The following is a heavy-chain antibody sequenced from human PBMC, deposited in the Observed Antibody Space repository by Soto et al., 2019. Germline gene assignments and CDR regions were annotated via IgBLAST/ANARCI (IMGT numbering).Heavy chain of an antibody. J-gene: IGHJ4*02. D-gene: IGHD2-15*01. V-gene: IGHV4-59*01. Sequence: SETLSLTCTVSGGSISSYYWSWIRQPPGKGLEWIGYIYYSGSTNYNPSLKSRVTIVVDTSKNQCSLKLSSVTAAETAVYYCARLPRDCSGGSCFELDYWGQGTLVTVSS. CDR3: ARLPRDCSGGSCFELDY. CDR2: IYYSGST. CDR1: GGSISSYY.